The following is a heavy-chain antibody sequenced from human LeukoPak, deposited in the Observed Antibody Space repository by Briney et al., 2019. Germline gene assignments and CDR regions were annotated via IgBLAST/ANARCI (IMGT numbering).Heavy chain of an antibody. D-gene: IGHD1-26*01. CDR1: GGSISSSSYY. J-gene: IGHJ4*02. CDR3: ASSPRMEWELLGGWDYFDY. CDR2: IYYSGST. V-gene: IGHV4-39*07. Sequence: PSETLSLTCTVSGGSISSSSYYWGWIRQPPGKGLEWIGSIYYSGSTYYNPSLKSRVTISVDTSKNQFSLKLSSVTAADTAVYYCASSPRMEWELLGGWDYFDYWGQGTLVTVSS.